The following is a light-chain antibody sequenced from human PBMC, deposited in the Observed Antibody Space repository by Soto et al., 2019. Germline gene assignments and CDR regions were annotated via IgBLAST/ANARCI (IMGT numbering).Light chain of an antibody. CDR2: GAS. Sequence: DIQMTQSPSSLSASVGDRVTITSRASQSISNYLNWYQQKPGKAPKVLISGASSLHRGVPSRFSGSGSGTDFTLTISRLETEDFAVYYCQQYGGSPPYTFGQGTKLEI. V-gene: IGKV1-39*01. CDR3: QQYGGSPPYT. J-gene: IGKJ2*01. CDR1: QSISNY.